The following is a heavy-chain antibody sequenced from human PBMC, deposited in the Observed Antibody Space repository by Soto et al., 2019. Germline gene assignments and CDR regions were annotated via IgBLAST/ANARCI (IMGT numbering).Heavy chain of an antibody. V-gene: IGHV3-7*01. J-gene: IGHJ4*02. D-gene: IGHD2-21*02. CDR1: GFTFGSYW. Sequence: LRLSCAVSGFTFGSYWMNWVRLIPGKGLEWVAYIKPDGSATYYVDSVKGRFTISRDNAKNSLYLQMNSLRVEDTSVYYCARAGYCGPGCYYYFDYWGQGTLVTSPQ. CDR3: ARAGYCGPGCYYYFDY. CDR2: IKPDGSAT.